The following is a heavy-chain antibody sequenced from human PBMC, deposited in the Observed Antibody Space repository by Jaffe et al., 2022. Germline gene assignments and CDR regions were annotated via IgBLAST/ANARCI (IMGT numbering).Heavy chain of an antibody. D-gene: IGHD6-19*01. CDR2: IRSKAYGGTT. CDR3: TRFGYSSGWPFDY. Sequence: EVQLVESGGGLVQPGRSLRLSCTASGFTFGDYAMSWFRQAPGKGLEWVGFIRSKAYGGTTEYAASVKGRFTISRDDSKSIAYLQMNSLKTEDTAVYYCTRFGYSSGWPFDYWGQGTLVTVSS. J-gene: IGHJ4*02. CDR1: GFTFGDYA. V-gene: IGHV3-49*03.